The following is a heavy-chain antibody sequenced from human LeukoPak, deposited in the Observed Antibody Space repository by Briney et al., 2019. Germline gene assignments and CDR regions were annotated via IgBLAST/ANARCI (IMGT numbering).Heavy chain of an antibody. CDR3: ARAPAWGYCSSTSCYGWFDP. CDR1: GGTFSSYA. Sequence: SVKVSCKASGGTFSSYAISWVRQAPGQGLEWMGGIIPIFGTANYVQKFQGRVTITADESTSTAYMELSSLRSEDTAVYYCARAPAWGYCSSTSCYGWFDPWGQGTLVTVSS. D-gene: IGHD2-2*01. J-gene: IGHJ5*02. V-gene: IGHV1-69*01. CDR2: IIPIFGTA.